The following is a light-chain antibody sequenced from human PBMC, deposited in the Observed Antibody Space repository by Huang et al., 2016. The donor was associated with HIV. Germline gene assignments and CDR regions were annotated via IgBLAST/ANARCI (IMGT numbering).Light chain of an antibody. V-gene: IGKV1-33*01. J-gene: IGKJ3*01. CDR3: QQYDNLLT. CDR2: DES. Sequence: DIQMTQSPSSLSASLGDRVTITCQASQDISNYLNWYQQKPVKAPKLLIYDESNLETGVPSRFSGSGSGTDFTFTISSLQPEDIATYYCQQYDNLLTFGPGTKVDIK. CDR1: QDISNY.